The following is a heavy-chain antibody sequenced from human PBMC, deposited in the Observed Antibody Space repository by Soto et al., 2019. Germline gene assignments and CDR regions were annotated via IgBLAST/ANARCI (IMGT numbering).Heavy chain of an antibody. D-gene: IGHD3-22*01. CDR2: IYPGDSET. V-gene: IGHV5-51*01. Sequence: PGESLKISCKGSGYSFSSYWIGWVRQMPGKGLEWMGTIYPGDSETTYSPSFQGQVTISADKSIRIAHLQWSSLKASDIGMYYCARLDSSGYHLVDSWRKGTLVTVCS. CDR1: GYSFSSYW. CDR3: ARLDSSGYHLVDS. J-gene: IGHJ4*02.